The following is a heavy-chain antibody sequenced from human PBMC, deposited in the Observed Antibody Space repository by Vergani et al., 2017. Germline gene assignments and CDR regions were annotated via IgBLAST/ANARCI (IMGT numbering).Heavy chain of an antibody. CDR1: GGSFSGYY. Sequence: QVQLQQWGAGLLKPSETLSLTCAVYGGSFSGYYWSWIRQPPGKGLEWIGEINHSGNTNYNPSLKSRVTISVDTSKNQFSLKLSSVTAADTAVYYCARVLRVVVPAAMRSYYYMDVWGKGTTVTVSS. J-gene: IGHJ6*03. CDR3: ARVLRVVVPAAMRSYYYMDV. CDR2: INHSGNT. D-gene: IGHD2-2*01. V-gene: IGHV4-34*01.